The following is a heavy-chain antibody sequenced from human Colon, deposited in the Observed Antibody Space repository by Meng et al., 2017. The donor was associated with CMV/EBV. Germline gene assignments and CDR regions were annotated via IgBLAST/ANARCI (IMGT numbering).Heavy chain of an antibody. V-gene: IGHV1-8*01. CDR3: ARERGGGFDP. D-gene: IGHD1-26*01. Sequence: SCQASGYSFSTYDMNWGRQATGQGLEWLGWMSPKSGNTGYAQKFQGRVAMTRNTSISTAYMELSSLTSEDTAVYYCARERGGGFDPWGQGTLVTVSS. CDR2: MSPKSGNT. J-gene: IGHJ5*02. CDR1: GYSFSTYD.